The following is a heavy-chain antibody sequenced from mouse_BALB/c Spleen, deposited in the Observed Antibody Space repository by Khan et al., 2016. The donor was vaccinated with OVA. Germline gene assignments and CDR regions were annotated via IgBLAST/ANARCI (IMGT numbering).Heavy chain of an antibody. CDR2: INTYTGEP. CDR1: GYTFTNSG. V-gene: IGHV9-3-1*01. D-gene: IGHD6-1*01. J-gene: IGHJ1*01. Sequence: QIQLVQSGPELKKPGETVKISCKASGYTFTNSGMNWVKQAPGKGLKWMGWINTYTGEPTYADDFKGRFAFSLETSANTAYLQINNLKNEDTATSCGARSASYWFFDVWGAGTTVTVAS. CDR3: ARSASYWFFDV.